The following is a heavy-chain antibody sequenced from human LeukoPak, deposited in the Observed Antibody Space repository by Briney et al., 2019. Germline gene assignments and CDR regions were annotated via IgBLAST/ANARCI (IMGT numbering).Heavy chain of an antibody. CDR1: GGSISSYY. Sequence: SETLSLTCTVSGGSISSYYWSWIRQPPGKGLEWIGYIYYSGSTNYNPSLKSRVTISVDTSKNQFSLKLSSVTAADTAVYYCARRGYYYDSSGYFPFDYWGQGTLVTVSS. V-gene: IGHV4-59*01. D-gene: IGHD3-22*01. J-gene: IGHJ4*02. CDR3: ARRGYYYDSSGYFPFDY. CDR2: IYYSGST.